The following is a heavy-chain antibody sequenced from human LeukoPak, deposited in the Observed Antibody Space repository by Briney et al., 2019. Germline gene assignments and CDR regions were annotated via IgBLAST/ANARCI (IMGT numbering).Heavy chain of an antibody. D-gene: IGHD2-21*02. CDR3: ARTVVVVTANDY. V-gene: IGHV3-7*01. Sequence: PGGSLRLSCAASGFTFSSYWMSWVRQTPGKGLEWVANIKQDGSEKYYVDSVKGRFTISRDNAKNSLYLQMNSLRAEDTAVYYCARTVVVVTANDYWGQGTLVTVPS. CDR2: IKQDGSEK. CDR1: GFTFSSYW. J-gene: IGHJ4*02.